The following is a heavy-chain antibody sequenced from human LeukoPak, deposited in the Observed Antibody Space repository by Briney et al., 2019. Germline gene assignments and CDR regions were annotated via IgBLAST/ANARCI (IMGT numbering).Heavy chain of an antibody. CDR3: ASLYGDVDTAMVKADY. V-gene: IGHV3-48*01. D-gene: IGHD5-18*01. CDR2: ISSSSSTI. J-gene: IGHJ4*02. CDR1: GFTFSSYS. Sequence: PGGALRLSCAASGFTFSSYSMNWVRQAPGKGLEWVSYISSSSSTIYYADSVKGRFTISRDNAKNSLYLQMNSLRAEDTAVYCCASLYGDVDTAMVKADYWGQGTLVTVSS.